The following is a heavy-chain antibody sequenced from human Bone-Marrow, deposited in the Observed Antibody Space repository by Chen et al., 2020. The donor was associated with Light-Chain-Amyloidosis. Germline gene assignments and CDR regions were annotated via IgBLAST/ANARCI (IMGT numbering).Heavy chain of an antibody. Sequence: QVQLQQWGAGLLKPSETLSLTCAVYGGSFSGYYWSWIRQPPGKGLEWIVESNHSGSTNYNPSLKSRVTISVDTSKNQFSLKLSSVTAADTAVYYCARSRPFYGSGSYYTLWWFDPWGQGTLVTVSS. D-gene: IGHD3-10*01. CDR2: SNHSGST. V-gene: IGHV4-34*01. CDR3: ARSRPFYGSGSYYTLWWFDP. CDR1: GGSFSGYY. J-gene: IGHJ5*02.